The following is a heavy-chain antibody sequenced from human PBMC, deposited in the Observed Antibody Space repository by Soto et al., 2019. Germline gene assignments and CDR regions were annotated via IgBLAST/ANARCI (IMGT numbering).Heavy chain of an antibody. V-gene: IGHV3-15*07. Sequence: EVQLVESGGGLVKPGGSLRISCRASRLTFVYARMDWVRQARGKRLEWVGRIKSQAGGGTIEYAAPVKGRFTISRDDSKNTVYLQMDRLKTEDTAVYYCSHVSSVAHPFSDFWGQGTLVTVSS. CDR3: SHVSSVAHPFSDF. J-gene: IGHJ4*02. CDR1: RLTFVYAR. CDR2: IKSQAGGGTI. D-gene: IGHD3-3*01.